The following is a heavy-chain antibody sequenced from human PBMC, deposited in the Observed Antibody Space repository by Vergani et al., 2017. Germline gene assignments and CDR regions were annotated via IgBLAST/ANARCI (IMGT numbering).Heavy chain of an antibody. Sequence: QVQLVESGGVVVQPGGSLRLSCIASGFTFRIYGMHWVRKAPGKGLEWVAFIRYDGTKRFYGDSVKGRFTISRDNSQTTVFLQMNSLRDDDSAVYYCTKAGQYDSDNFHDSWGQGALVTVSS. D-gene: IGHD3-22*01. CDR3: TKAGQYDSDNFHDS. V-gene: IGHV3-30*02. J-gene: IGHJ1*01. CDR2: IRYDGTKR. CDR1: GFTFRIYG.